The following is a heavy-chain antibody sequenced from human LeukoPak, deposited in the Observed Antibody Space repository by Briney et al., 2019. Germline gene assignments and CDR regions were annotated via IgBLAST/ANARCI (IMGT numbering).Heavy chain of an antibody. CDR2: IKQDGSEK. CDR1: GFTFSSHR. CDR3: ARPDGGAFDI. J-gene: IGHJ3*02. D-gene: IGHD3-16*01. V-gene: IGHV3-7*01. Sequence: GGSLRLSCAASGFTFSSHRMSWVRQAPGKGLEWVANIKQDGSEKYYVDSVKGRFTISRDNAKNSLYLQMNSLRAEDTAVYYCARPDGGAFDIWGQGTMVTVSS.